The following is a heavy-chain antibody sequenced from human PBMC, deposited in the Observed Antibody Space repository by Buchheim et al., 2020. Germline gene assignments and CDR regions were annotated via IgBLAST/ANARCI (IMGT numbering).Heavy chain of an antibody. CDR1: GFTFSDYY. Sequence: QVQLVESGGGLVKPGGSLRLSCAASGFTFSDYYMSWIRQAPGKGLEWVSYSSSSGSTIYYADSVKGRFTISRDKAKNSLYLQMNSLRAEDTAVYYCARAIPTYYYDSSGYWGPSGGPYYFDYWGQGTL. D-gene: IGHD3-22*01. V-gene: IGHV3-11*01. CDR2: SSSSGSTI. J-gene: IGHJ4*02. CDR3: ARAIPTYYYDSSGYWGPSGGPYYFDY.